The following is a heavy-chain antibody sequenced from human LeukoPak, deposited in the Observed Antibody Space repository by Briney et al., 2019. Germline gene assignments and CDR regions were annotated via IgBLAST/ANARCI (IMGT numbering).Heavy chain of an antibody. CDR1: GFTHSNHW. CDR3: TREEGSTDH. V-gene: IGHV3-74*01. CDR2: INGDGSET. Sequence: PGGSLRLSCAASGFTHSNHWMHWVRQAPGKGLVWVSHINGDGSETNYADSVRGRFTISRDNAKNTLYLQMNSLRVDDTAVYYCTREEGSTDHWGQGTLVTVSS. J-gene: IGHJ4*02. D-gene: IGHD5/OR15-5a*01.